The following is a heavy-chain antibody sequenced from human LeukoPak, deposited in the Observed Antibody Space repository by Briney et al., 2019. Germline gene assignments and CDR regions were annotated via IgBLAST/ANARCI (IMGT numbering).Heavy chain of an antibody. V-gene: IGHV6-1*01. D-gene: IGHD6-13*01. CDR2: TYYRSKWYN. J-gene: IGHJ6*02. Sequence: SQTLSLTCAISGDSVSSNSAAWSWIRQSPSRGLEWLGRTYYRSKWYNDYAVSVKSRITINPDTSKNQFSPQLNSVTPEDTAVYYCARSPYSSSWYYYYYGMDVWGQGTTVTVSS. CDR3: ARSPYSSSWYYYYYGMDV. CDR1: GDSVSSNSAA.